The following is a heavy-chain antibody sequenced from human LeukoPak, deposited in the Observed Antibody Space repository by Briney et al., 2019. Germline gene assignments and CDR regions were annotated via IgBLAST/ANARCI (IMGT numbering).Heavy chain of an antibody. V-gene: IGHV1-24*01. J-gene: IGHJ4*02. Sequence: GASVKVSCKVSGYTLTELSMHWVRQAPGKGLEWMGGFDPEDGETIYAQKFQGRVTMTRDTSTSTVYMELSSLRSEDTAVYYCARGGPAAIRWLFDYWGQGTLVTVSS. D-gene: IGHD2-2*01. CDR1: GYTLTELS. CDR3: ARGGPAAIRWLFDY. CDR2: FDPEDGET.